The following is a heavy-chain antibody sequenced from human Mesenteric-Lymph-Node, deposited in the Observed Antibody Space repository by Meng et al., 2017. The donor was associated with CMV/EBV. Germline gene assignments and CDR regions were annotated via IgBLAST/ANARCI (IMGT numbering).Heavy chain of an antibody. V-gene: IGHV4-39*01. CDR1: GGSIRSRSYY. Sequence: GGSIRSRSYYWGWIRQPPGKGLEWIGSIYYSGSTYYNPSLKSRVTISVDTSKNQFSLKLSSVTAADTAVYYCARSNDFWSGHNGFDPWGQGTLVTVSS. CDR3: ARSNDFWSGHNGFDP. CDR2: IYYSGST. J-gene: IGHJ5*02. D-gene: IGHD3-3*01.